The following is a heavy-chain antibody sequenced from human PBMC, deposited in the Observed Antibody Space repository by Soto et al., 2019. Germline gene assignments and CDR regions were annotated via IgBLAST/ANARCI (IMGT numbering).Heavy chain of an antibody. J-gene: IGHJ4*02. V-gene: IGHV3-9*01. D-gene: IGHD3-3*01. Sequence: EVQLVESGGGLVQPGRSLRLSCAASGFTFDDYAMHWVRQAPGKGLEWVSGISWNSGSIGYADSVKGRFTISRDNAKNSLYLQMNSLRAEDTALYYCAKDYHYDFWSGYFDYWGQGTLVTVSS. CDR3: AKDYHYDFWSGYFDY. CDR2: ISWNSGSI. CDR1: GFTFDDYA.